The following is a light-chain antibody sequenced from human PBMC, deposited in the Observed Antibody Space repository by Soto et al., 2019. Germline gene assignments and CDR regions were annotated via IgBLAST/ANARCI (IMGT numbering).Light chain of an antibody. CDR2: GAS. Sequence: DIQMTQSPSSLSASVGDRVTITCRASQSISSDLNWYQQKPGEAPKLLVYGASNLESGVPSTFSGSGSGTDFTLTISSLQPEEFANYYCHQSNNYPLTFGGGTKVEIK. V-gene: IGKV1-39*01. J-gene: IGKJ4*01. CDR1: QSISSD. CDR3: HQSNNYPLT.